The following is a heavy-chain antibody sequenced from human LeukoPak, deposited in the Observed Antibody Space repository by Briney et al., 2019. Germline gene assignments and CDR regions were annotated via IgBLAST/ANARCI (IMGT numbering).Heavy chain of an antibody. J-gene: IGHJ5*02. CDR1: GFTFSSYW. D-gene: IGHD6-19*01. V-gene: IGHV3-74*01. CDR2: INSDGSST. CDR3: AREKEGPAVAGLNWFDP. Sequence: GGSLRLSCAASGFTFSSYWMHWVRQAPGKGLVWVSRINSDGSSTSYADSVKGRFTISRDNAKNTLYLQMNSLRAEDTAVYYCAREKEGPAVAGLNWFDPWGQGTLVTVSS.